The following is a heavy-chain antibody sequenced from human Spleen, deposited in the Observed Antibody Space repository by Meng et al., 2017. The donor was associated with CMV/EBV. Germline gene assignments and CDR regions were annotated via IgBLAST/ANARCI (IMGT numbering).Heavy chain of an antibody. V-gene: IGHV3-9*01. D-gene: IGHD2/OR15-2a*01. Sequence: SLKISCAASGFTFDDYAMHWVRQAPGKGLEWVSGISWNSGSIGYANSVKGRFTISRDNAKNSLYLQMNSLRAEDTALYYCAKSMTAGGYYYCYTMDVWGQGTTVTVSS. CDR1: GFTFDDYA. CDR2: ISWNSGSI. J-gene: IGHJ6*02. CDR3: AKSMTAGGYYYCYTMDV.